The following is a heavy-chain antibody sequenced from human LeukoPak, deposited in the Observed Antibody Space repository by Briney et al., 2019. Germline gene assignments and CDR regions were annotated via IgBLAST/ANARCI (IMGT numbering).Heavy chain of an antibody. CDR1: GYTFTGYY. J-gene: IGHJ5*02. Sequence: ASVKVSCKASGYTFTGYYMHWVRQAPGQGLKWMGWINPNSGGTNYAQKFQGRVTMTRDTSISTAYMELSRLRSDDTAVYYCARGYYYDSSGYYGSNWFDPWGQGTLVTVSS. CDR3: ARGYYYDSSGYYGSNWFDP. D-gene: IGHD3-22*01. CDR2: INPNSGGT. V-gene: IGHV1-2*02.